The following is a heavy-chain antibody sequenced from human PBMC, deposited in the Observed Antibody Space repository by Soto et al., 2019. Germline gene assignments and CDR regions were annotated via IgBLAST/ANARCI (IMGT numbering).Heavy chain of an antibody. J-gene: IGHJ5*02. D-gene: IGHD3-16*02. Sequence: SETLSLTCTVSGGSISSYYWSWIRQPPGKGLEWIGYIYYSGSTNYNPSLKSRVTISVDTSKNQFSLKLSSVTAADTAVYYCARGLRNLRLGELSLRFLFDPWGQGTLVTVSS. CDR1: GGSISSYY. CDR2: IYYSGST. CDR3: ARGLRNLRLGELSLRFLFDP. V-gene: IGHV4-59*01.